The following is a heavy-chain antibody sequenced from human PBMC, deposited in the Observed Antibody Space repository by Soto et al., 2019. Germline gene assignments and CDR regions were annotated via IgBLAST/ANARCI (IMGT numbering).Heavy chain of an antibody. CDR1: GLGSRNVW. D-gene: IGHD2-15*01. J-gene: IGHJ4*02. CDR2: IKSKSVGGTT. V-gene: IGHV3-15*01. CDR3: TTYSTQTFCDGGPCYSVQTKIHDS. Sequence: EVQLVESGGGLVKPGGSLTLSWAALGLGSRNVWLSWVCKAPGKGLEGVAHIKSKSVGGTTDYTAPVKARLTISRDDSKDTLYLQTNSLKTEDTAVYYCTTYSTQTFCDGGPCYSVQTKIHDSWGQGIRVTVSS.